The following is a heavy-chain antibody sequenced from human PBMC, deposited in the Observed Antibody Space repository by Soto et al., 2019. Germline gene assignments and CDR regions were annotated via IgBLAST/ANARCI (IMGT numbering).Heavy chain of an antibody. J-gene: IGHJ4*02. CDR2: TYYRSHWRP. V-gene: IGHV6-1*01. Sequence: SQTPSLTPALSGDSVSSKTPAWLWISSSPSRGLEWLGRTYYRSHWRPAYAVSVKSRITVNPDTSKNHFSLPLYSVTPDDTAVYYYARGVAGSGFDLWGQGTLVTVSS. CDR3: ARGVAGSGFDL. CDR1: GDSVSSKTPA. D-gene: IGHD6-19*01.